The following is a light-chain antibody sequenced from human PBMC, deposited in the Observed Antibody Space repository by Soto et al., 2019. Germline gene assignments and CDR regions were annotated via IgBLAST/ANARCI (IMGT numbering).Light chain of an antibody. V-gene: IGKV1-5*03. CDR1: QSISSW. J-gene: IGKJ2*01. CDR3: QQYNSYPYT. CDR2: KAS. Sequence: DIQMTQSPSTLSASVGDRVTITCRTSQSISSWLAWYQQKPGKAPKLLIYKASSLESGVPSRFSGSGSGTEFTLTISSLQPDDFAAYYCQQYNSYPYTFGQGTKLEIK.